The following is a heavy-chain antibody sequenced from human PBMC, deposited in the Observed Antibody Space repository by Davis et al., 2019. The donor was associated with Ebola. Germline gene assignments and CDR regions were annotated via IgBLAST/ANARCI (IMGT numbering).Heavy chain of an antibody. V-gene: IGHV1-2*02. Sequence: ASVKVSCKASGYTFTGYYMHWVRQAPGQGLEWMGWINPNSGGTNYAQKLQGRVTMTTDTSTSTAYMELRSLRSDDTAVYYCARDVVVVPAAMWYGMDVWGQGTTVTVSS. D-gene: IGHD2-2*01. CDR1: GYTFTGYY. J-gene: IGHJ6*02. CDR2: INPNSGGT. CDR3: ARDVVVVPAAMWYGMDV.